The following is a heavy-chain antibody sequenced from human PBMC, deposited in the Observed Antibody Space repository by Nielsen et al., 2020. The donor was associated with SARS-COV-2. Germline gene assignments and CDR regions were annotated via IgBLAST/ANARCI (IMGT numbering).Heavy chain of an antibody. CDR1: GGTFSSYA. V-gene: IGHV1-69*13. CDR3: ARDQSYGGNSLYYYYGMDV. D-gene: IGHD4-23*01. CDR2: IIPIFGTA. Sequence: SVKVSCKASGGTFSSYAISWVRQAPGQGLEWMGGIIPIFGTANYAQKFQGRVTITADESTSTAYMELSSLRSEDTAVYYCARDQSYGGNSLYYYYGMDVWGQGTTVTVYS. J-gene: IGHJ6*02.